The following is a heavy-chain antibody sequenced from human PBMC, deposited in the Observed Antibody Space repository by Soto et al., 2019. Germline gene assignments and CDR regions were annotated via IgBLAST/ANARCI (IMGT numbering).Heavy chain of an antibody. D-gene: IGHD2-2*01. Sequence: GGSLRLSCAASGVSLSSYAMTWVLQAPEKGLERLSGMTASGERQYNADSANGRFTVSRDNAKSTLYRQMHSLRADDTAVYYCASDCSSSSCSVWANRGQGTLGTVAS. J-gene: IGHJ4*02. CDR2: MTASGERQ. V-gene: IGHV3-23*01. CDR3: ASDCSSSSCSVWAN. CDR1: GVSLSSYA.